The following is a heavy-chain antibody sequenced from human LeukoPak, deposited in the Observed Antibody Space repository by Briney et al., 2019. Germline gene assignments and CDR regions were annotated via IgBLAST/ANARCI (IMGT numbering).Heavy chain of an antibody. D-gene: IGHD1-26*01. J-gene: IGHJ4*02. V-gene: IGHV3-7*05. Sequence: PGGSLRLSCAASGFTFSSFYMSWVRQAPGKGLEWVANIKGDESEKYYVDSVKGRFTISRDNAKNSLYLQMNSLRAEDTAVYYCARNPPRYFNWGQGTLVTVSS. CDR2: IKGDESEK. CDR1: GFTFSSFY. CDR3: ARNPPRYFN.